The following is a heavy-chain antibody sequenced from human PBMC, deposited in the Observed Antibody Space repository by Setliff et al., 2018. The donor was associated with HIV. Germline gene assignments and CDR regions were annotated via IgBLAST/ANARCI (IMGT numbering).Heavy chain of an antibody. J-gene: IGHJ3*02. Sequence: GASVKVSCKASGYTFTSYAMHWVRQAPGQRLEWMGWINAGNGNTKYSQKFQGRVTITRDTSASTAYMELSSLRSEDTAVYYCARDFDYYDSSGYYHDAFDMWGQGTMVTVSS. CDR3: ARDFDYYDSSGYYHDAFDM. V-gene: IGHV1-3*01. D-gene: IGHD3-22*01. CDR1: GYTFTSYA. CDR2: INAGNGNT.